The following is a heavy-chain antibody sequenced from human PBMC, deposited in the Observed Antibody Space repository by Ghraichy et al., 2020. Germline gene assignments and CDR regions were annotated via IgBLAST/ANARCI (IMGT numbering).Heavy chain of an antibody. CDR2: IYYSGST. Sequence: SETLSLTCTVSGGSISSYYWSWIRQPPGKGLEWIGYIYYSGSTNYNPSLKSRVTISVDTSKNQFSLKLSSVTAADTAVYYCARDALEMATSGYYYYGMDVWGQGTTVTVSS. CDR1: GGSISSYY. J-gene: IGHJ6*02. V-gene: IGHV4-59*01. CDR3: ARDALEMATSGYYYYGMDV. D-gene: IGHD5-24*01.